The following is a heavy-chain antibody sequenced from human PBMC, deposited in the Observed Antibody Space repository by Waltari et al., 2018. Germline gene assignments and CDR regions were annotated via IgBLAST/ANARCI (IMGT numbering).Heavy chain of an antibody. V-gene: IGHV1-69*04. CDR1: GGTFSSYA. CDR2: IIPILGIA. D-gene: IGHD3-3*01. J-gene: IGHJ4*02. CDR3: ARQYYDFWRALRISGYFDY. Sequence: QVQLVQSGAEVKKPGSSVKVSCKASGGTFSSYAISWVRQAPGQGLEWMGGIIPILGIANYAQKFQGRVTITADESTSTAYMELSSLRSEDTAVYYCARQYYDFWRALRISGYFDYWGQGTLVTVSS.